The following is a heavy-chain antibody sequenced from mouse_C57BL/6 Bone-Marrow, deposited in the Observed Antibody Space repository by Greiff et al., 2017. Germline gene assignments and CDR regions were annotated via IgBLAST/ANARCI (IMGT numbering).Heavy chain of an antibody. V-gene: IGHV1-55*01. D-gene: IGHD2-3*01. CDR3: APMIAYYFDY. J-gene: IGHJ2*01. Sequence: QVQLQQPGAELVKPGASVKMSCQASGYTFTSYWITWVKQRPGQGLEWIGDIYPGSGSTYYNEKCKSKATLTVDTSSSTAYMQLSSLTSEDSAVYYCAPMIAYYFDYWGQGTTLTVSS. CDR2: IYPGSGST. CDR1: GYTFTSYW.